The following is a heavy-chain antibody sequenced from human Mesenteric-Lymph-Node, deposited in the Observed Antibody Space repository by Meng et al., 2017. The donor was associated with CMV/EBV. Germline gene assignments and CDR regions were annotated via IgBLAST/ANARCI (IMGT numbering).Heavy chain of an antibody. CDR3: ARRSPGLTWFDP. Sequence: ASVKVSCKASGYKFTRYGISWVRQAPGQGLEWMGWIEPNSGGTNYAQKFQGRVTMTRDTSISTAYMELSRLRSDDTAVYYCARRSPGLTWFDPWGQGTLVTVSS. CDR1: GYKFTRYG. J-gene: IGHJ5*02. V-gene: IGHV1-2*02. CDR2: IEPNSGGT. D-gene: IGHD3-9*01.